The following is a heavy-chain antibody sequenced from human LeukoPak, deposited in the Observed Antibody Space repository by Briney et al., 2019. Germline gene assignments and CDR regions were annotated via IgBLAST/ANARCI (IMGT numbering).Heavy chain of an antibody. V-gene: IGHV1-2*02. CDR1: GYTFTGFH. D-gene: IGHD2-21*02. CDR3: ARDDSADPFNAFDI. Sequence: ASVKVSCKTSGYTFTGFHMHWVRQAPGQGLGWMGWINPKSGGTNYAQNFQGRVTMTRDTSISTAYMELSSLRSDDTAVYYCARDDSADPFNAFDIWGQGTMVTVSS. J-gene: IGHJ3*02. CDR2: INPKSGGT.